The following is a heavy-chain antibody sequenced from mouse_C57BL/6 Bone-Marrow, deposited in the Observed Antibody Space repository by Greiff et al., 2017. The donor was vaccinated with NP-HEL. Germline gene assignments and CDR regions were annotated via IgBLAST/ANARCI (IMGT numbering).Heavy chain of an antibody. CDR2: IYPRSGNT. V-gene: IGHV1-81*01. D-gene: IGHD1-1*01. CDR1: GYTFTSYG. Sequence: VQLQQSGAELARPGASVKLSCKASGYTFTSYGISWVKQRTGQGLEWIGEIYPRSGNTYYNEKFKGKATLTADKSSSTAYMELRSLTSEDSAVYFCARSYYYYGSTPAWFAYWGQGTLVTVTA. J-gene: IGHJ3*01. CDR3: ARSYYYYGSTPAWFAY.